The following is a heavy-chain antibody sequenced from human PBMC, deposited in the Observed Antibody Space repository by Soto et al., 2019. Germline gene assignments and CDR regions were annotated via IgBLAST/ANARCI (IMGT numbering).Heavy chain of an antibody. CDR1: GYTFTSYY. V-gene: IGHV1-46*01. CDR3: ARKPKHGMDV. J-gene: IGHJ6*02. CDR2: INPSGGST. Sequence: QVQLVQSGAEVKKPGASVKVSCKASGYTFTSYYMHWVQQAPGQGLEWMGIINPSGGSTSYGQKFQGRVTMTRDTSTSTVYMELSSLRSEDTAVYYCARKPKHGMDVWGQGTTVTVSS.